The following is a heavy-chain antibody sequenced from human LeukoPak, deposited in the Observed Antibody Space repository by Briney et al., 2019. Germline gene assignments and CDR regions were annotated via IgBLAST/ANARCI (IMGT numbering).Heavy chain of an antibody. V-gene: IGHV4-39*07. CDR2: IHYSGST. CDR3: AREGGFYRPLDY. D-gene: IGHD3-3*01. J-gene: IGHJ4*02. Sequence: SETLSLTCTVSGGSISGSPYYWGWIRQPPGKGLEWIGSIHYSGSTYYNPSLMSRVTISVDTSKNQFSLKLTSVTAADTAVYYCAREGGFYRPLDYSGQGTLVTVSS. CDR1: GGSISGSPYY.